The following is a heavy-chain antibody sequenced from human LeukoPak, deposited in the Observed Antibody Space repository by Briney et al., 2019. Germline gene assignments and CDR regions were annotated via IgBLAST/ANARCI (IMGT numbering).Heavy chain of an antibody. Sequence: GGSLRLSCAASGFTFSSYWMSWVRQAPGEGLEWVATIKQDGSETYYVDSVKGRFTISRDNAKTSLYLQMNSLRAEDTALYYCARESSLIDYWGQGTLVTVSS. D-gene: IGHD6-13*01. CDR1: GFTFSSYW. J-gene: IGHJ4*02. CDR2: IKQDGSET. V-gene: IGHV3-7*01. CDR3: ARESSLIDY.